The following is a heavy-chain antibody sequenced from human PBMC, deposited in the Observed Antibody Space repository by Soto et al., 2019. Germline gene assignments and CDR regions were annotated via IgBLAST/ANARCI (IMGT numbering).Heavy chain of an antibody. D-gene: IGHD3-3*01. CDR3: AKDTYQSGYYDL. V-gene: IGHV3-23*01. J-gene: IGHJ5*02. Sequence: GESLKISCAASGFTFSSYAMSWVRQAPGKGLEWVSAISGSGGSTYYAYSVKGRFTISRDNSKNTLYLQVNSLRAEDTAVYYCAKDTYQSGYYDLWGQGTLVTVSS. CDR2: ISGSGGST. CDR1: GFTFSSYA.